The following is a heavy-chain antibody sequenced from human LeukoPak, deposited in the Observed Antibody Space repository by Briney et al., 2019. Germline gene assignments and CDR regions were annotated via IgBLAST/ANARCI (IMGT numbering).Heavy chain of an antibody. CDR1: GASISSESYY. V-gene: IGHV4-61*02. J-gene: IGHJ5*02. CDR2: IYNTGST. D-gene: IGHD5-24*01. Sequence: PSQTLSLTCTVSGASISSESYYWTWIRQPAGKGLGWIGRIYNTGSTKYNPSLKSRVTISIDTSKNQFSLKLNSVTAADTAVYYCARVMAVNPDWFDPWGQGTLVTVSS. CDR3: ARVMAVNPDWFDP.